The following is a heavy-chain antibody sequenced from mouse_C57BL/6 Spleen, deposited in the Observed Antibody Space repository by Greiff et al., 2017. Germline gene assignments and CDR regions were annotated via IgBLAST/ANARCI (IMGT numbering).Heavy chain of an antibody. J-gene: IGHJ3*01. CDR3: ARAPITSVVEGAWFAF. CDR1: GYTFTSYG. CDR2: IYPRSGNT. D-gene: IGHD1-1*01. Sequence: QVQLQQPGAELARPGASVKLSCKASGYTFTSYGISWVKQRTGQGLEWIGEIYPRSGNTNYNEKFKGKATLTADKSSSTAYMELRSLTSDGSAFYFCARAPITSVVEGAWFAFWGQGTLVTVSA. V-gene: IGHV1-81*01.